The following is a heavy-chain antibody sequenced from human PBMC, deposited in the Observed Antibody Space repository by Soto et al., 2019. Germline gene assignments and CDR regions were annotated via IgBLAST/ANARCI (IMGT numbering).Heavy chain of an antibody. CDR1: GGSISSSSYY. J-gene: IGHJ4*02. V-gene: IGHV4-39*02. D-gene: IGHD3-22*01. CDR2: IYYSGST. Sequence: SETLSLTCTVSGGSISSSSYYWGWIRQPPGKGLEWIGSIYYSGSTYYNPSLKSRVTISVDTSKNQFSLKLSSVTAADTAVYYCAREAFSSGYYDPQHPLIDHWGQGTLVTVSS. CDR3: AREAFSSGYYDPQHPLIDH.